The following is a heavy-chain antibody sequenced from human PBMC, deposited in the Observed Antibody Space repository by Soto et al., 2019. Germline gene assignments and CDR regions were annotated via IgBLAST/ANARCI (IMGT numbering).Heavy chain of an antibody. CDR1: GFTFSSYG. V-gene: IGHV3-30*18. J-gene: IGHJ4*02. CDR3: AKPPSSGVRVVIPTDY. D-gene: IGHD3-10*01. Sequence: PGGSLRLSCAASGFTFSSYGMHWVRQAPGKGLEWVAVISYDGSNKYYADSVKGRFTISRDNSKNTLYLQMNSLRAEDTAVYYCAKPPSSGVRVVIPTDYWGQGTLVTVS. CDR2: ISYDGSNK.